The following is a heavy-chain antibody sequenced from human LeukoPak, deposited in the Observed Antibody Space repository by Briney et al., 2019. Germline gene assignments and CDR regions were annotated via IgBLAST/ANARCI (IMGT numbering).Heavy chain of an antibody. D-gene: IGHD3-16*02. CDR1: GFTFSSYA. CDR2: IRGSGDRT. Sequence: GGSLRLSCAASGFTFSSYAMSWVRQAPGKGLEWVSAIRGSGDRTHYADSVKGRFTISRDNSKNTLYLQMNSLRAEDTAVYYCAKGGNDYDYVWGSYRTYYFDYWGQGTLVTVSS. J-gene: IGHJ4*02. V-gene: IGHV3-23*01. CDR3: AKGGNDYDYVWGSYRTYYFDY.